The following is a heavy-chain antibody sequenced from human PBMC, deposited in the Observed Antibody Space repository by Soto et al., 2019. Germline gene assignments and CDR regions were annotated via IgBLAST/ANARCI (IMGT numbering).Heavy chain of an antibody. D-gene: IGHD1-26*01. V-gene: IGHV1-69*13. CDR2: IIPIFATS. CDR3: ARENSGSYFDAFDI. J-gene: IGHJ3*02. CDR1: GGSFSSYA. Sequence: GASVKVSCEASGGSFSSYAISWVRQAPGQGLEWMGGIIPIFATSNYAQKFQGRVTITADESTTTAYMELSSLRSEDTAVYYCARENSGSYFDAFDIWGQGTMVTVSS.